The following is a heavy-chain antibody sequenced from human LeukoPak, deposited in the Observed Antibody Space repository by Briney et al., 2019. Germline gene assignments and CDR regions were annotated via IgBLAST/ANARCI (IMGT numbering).Heavy chain of an antibody. CDR3: ARGRPYSGGYHLDY. J-gene: IGHJ4*02. CDR1: GDSTSSDRYY. D-gene: IGHD1-26*01. CDR2: IYYSGST. Sequence: SETLSLICTVSGDSTSSDRYYGGWVRQPPGKGLEWIGNIYYSGSTYYNPSLKSRVTMSVDTSKNQFFLKLNSVTAADTAVYYCARGRPYSGGYHLDYWGQGTLVTVSA. V-gene: IGHV4-39*02.